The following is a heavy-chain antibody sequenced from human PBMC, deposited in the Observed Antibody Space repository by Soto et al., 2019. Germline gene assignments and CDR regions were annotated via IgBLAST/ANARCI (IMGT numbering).Heavy chain of an antibody. V-gene: IGHV4-39*01. CDR3: ARMGGRYGEFYYYMDV. J-gene: IGHJ6*03. CDR2: IYYSGST. CDR1: GGSVSSSSYY. Sequence: QLQLQESGPGLVKPTETLSLTCTVSGGSVSSSSYYWGWIRQRPGKGLEWIGSIYYSGSTYYNPSLKSRVTISVATSKNQFSLKLSSVTAADTAVFFCARMGGRYGEFYYYMDVWGKGTTVTVSS. D-gene: IGHD3-10*01.